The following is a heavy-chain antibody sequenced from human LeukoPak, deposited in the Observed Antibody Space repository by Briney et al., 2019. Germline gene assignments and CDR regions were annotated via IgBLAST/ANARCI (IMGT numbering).Heavy chain of an antibody. CDR2: INPNSGGT. CDR3: ARDALDIVLMVYAYNWFDP. J-gene: IGHJ5*02. Sequence: GASVKVSCKASGYTFTSYYMHWVRQAPGQGLEWMGWINPNSGGTNYAQKFQGRVTMTRDTSISTAYMELSRLRSDDTAVYYCARDALDIVLMVYAYNWFDPWGQGTLVTVSS. CDR1: GYTFTSYY. D-gene: IGHD2-8*01. V-gene: IGHV1-2*02.